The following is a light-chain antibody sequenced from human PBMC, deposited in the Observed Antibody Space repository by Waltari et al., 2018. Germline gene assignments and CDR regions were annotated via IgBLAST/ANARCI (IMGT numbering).Light chain of an antibody. V-gene: IGKV4-1*01. CDR2: WAS. CDR3: QQYYTTPFT. Sequence: DIVMTPSQDSLAVSLGERATNNCKSSQSVLYSSNNRNYLAWYQQKPGQPPKLLIYWASTRESGVPERFSGSGSGTDFTLTISSLQAEDVAVYYCQQYYTTPFTFGPGTKAEIK. J-gene: IGKJ3*01. CDR1: QSVLYSSNNRNY.